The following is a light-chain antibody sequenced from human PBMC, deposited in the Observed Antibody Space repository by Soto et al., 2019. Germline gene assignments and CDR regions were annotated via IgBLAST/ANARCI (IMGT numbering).Light chain of an antibody. CDR2: GAS. Sequence: IVLTQSPGTLSLSPGERATLSCRASQSVTSGYLAWYQQKPGQAPRFLISGASNRATGIPDRFSGSGSGTDFTLTISRLEPEDFSVYYCQQYGSSSTFGQGTRLEF. V-gene: IGKV3-20*01. CDR1: QSVTSGY. J-gene: IGKJ5*01. CDR3: QQYGSSST.